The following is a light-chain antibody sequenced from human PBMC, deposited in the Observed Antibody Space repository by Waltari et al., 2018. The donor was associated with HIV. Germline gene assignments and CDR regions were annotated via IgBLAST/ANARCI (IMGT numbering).Light chain of an antibody. J-gene: IGLJ3*02. CDR3: SSYASSSALL. Sequence: QSALTQPASVSGSPGQSITISCTGTSSDVGRYNYVSWYQQHPGKAPKLLIYEVSNRPSGISYRFSGSKSGNTASLTISGLQPEDEAYYHCSSYASSSALLFGGGTKLTVV. CDR2: EVS. CDR1: SSDVGRYNY. V-gene: IGLV2-14*03.